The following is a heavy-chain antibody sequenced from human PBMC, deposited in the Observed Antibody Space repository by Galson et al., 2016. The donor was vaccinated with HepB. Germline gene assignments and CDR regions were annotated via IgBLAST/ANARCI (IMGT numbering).Heavy chain of an antibody. CDR3: ARVSRISVAGTGDY. V-gene: IGHV1-18*01. CDR1: GYTFTSFG. Sequence: SVKVSCKASGYTFTSFGLTWVRQAPGQGLEWMGWISPYNGNTNYAQRLQGRVTMTTDTSTSTAYMELRSLRSDDTAVYYCARVSRISVAGTGDYWGQGTLVTVSS. J-gene: IGHJ4*02. D-gene: IGHD6-19*01. CDR2: ISPYNGNT.